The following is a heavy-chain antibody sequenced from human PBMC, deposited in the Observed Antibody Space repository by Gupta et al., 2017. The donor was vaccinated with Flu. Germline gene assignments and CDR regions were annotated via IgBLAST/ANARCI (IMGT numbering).Heavy chain of an antibody. CDR2: MSASGAST. D-gene: IGHD5-12*01. V-gene: IGHV3-23*01. CDR1: GFTFSSYA. CDR3: AKSFDGYNFYFDY. Sequence: EVQLLESGGGLVQPGGSLRLACAASGFTFSSYAMSWVRQAPGKGLEWVSVMSASGASTYDADSVKGRFTISRDNSKITLFLQMNSLRAEDSALYYCAKSFDGYNFYFDYWGQGTLVTVSS. J-gene: IGHJ4*02.